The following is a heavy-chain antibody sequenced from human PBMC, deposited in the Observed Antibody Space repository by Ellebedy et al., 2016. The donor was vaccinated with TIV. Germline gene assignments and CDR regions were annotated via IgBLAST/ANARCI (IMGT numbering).Heavy chain of an antibody. CDR2: IRSKAYGGTT. V-gene: IGHV3-49*03. J-gene: IGHJ1*01. CDR1: GFTFGDYA. Sequence: GESLKISXIASGFTFGDYAMSWFRQAPGKGLEWVGFIRSKAYGGTTEYAASVKGRFTISRDDSKSIAYLQMNSLKTEDTAVYYCTRDRRAASSEYFQHWGQGTLVTVSS. CDR3: TRDRRAASSEYFQH. D-gene: IGHD2-15*01.